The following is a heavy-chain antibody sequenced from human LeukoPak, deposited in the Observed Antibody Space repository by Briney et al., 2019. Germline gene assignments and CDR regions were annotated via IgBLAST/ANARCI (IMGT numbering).Heavy chain of an antibody. J-gene: IGHJ5*02. V-gene: IGHV4-59*08. Sequence: SETLSLTCTVSGGSISSYYWSWIRQPPGKGLEWIGYIYYSGSTNYNPSLKSRVTISVDTSKNQFSLKLSSVTAADTAVYYCVRVQSSSWANWFDPWGQGTLVTVSS. CDR3: VRVQSSSWANWFDP. CDR2: IYYSGST. CDR1: GGSISSYY. D-gene: IGHD6-13*01.